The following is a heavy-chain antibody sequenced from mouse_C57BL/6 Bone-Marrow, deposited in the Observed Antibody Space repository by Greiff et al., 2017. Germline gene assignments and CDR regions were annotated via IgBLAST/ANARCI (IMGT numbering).Heavy chain of an antibody. D-gene: IGHD2-3*01. CDR3: ARDGYYPYDDGMDY. Sequence: QVQLQQPGAELVMPGASVKLSCKASGYTFTSYWMHWVKQRPGQGLEWIGEIDPSDSYTNYNQKFKGKSTLTVDKSSSTAYMQLSSLTSEDSAVYYSARDGYYPYDDGMDYWGQGTSVTVSS. J-gene: IGHJ4*01. CDR1: GYTFTSYW. CDR2: IDPSDSYT. V-gene: IGHV1-69*01.